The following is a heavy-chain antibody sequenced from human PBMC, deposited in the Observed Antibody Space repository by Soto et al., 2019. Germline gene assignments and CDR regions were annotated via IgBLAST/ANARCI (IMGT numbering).Heavy chain of an antibody. V-gene: IGHV1-69*12. CDR3: AQTLGLAVAGPGRFDL. CDR1: GGTFSNYA. J-gene: IGHJ2*01. D-gene: IGHD6-19*01. CDR2: ITPFFGTA. Sequence: QVQLVQSGAEVKKPGSSVKVSCKASGGTFSNYAISWVRQAPGQGLEWMGGITPFFGTANYAQKFQGRVTIPADESMSTAYMELSRLRSEDTAVYYCAQTLGLAVAGPGRFDLWGRGTLVTVSS.